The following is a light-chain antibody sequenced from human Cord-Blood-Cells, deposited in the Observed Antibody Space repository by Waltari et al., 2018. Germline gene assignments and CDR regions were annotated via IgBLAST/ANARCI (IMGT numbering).Light chain of an antibody. J-gene: IGKJ2*01. Sequence: EIVMTPSPATLSVSPGERATLSCRASQSVSSNLAWYQQKPGQAPRLLIYGASTRATGIPARFSGSVSGTEFTLTISSLQSEDFAVYYCQQYNNWPMYTFGQGTKLEIK. CDR2: GAS. V-gene: IGKV3-15*01. CDR3: QQYNNWPMYT. CDR1: QSVSSN.